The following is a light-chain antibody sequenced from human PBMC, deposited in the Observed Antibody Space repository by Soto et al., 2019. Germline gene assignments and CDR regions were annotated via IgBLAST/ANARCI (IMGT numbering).Light chain of an antibody. CDR1: QSLSSY. Sequence: EIVLTQSPATLSLSQGERAALSCRASQSLSSYLNWYQQKPGQAPRLLIYGASIRATGIPDRFSGSGSGTDFTLTISRLEPEDFAVYYCHQYDSWTFGQGTKVDI. CDR2: GAS. V-gene: IGKV3-20*01. J-gene: IGKJ1*01. CDR3: HQYDSWT.